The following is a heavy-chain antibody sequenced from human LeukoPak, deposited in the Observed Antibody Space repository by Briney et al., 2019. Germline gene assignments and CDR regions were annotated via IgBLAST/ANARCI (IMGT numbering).Heavy chain of an antibody. D-gene: IGHD3-10*01. CDR1: GGSVSSGSDY. V-gene: IGHV4-61*01. Sequence: TSETLSLTCTVSGGSVSSGSDYWSWIRQPPGKGLEWIGHISYSGSTNYNPSLKSRVTISLDTSKNQLSLKLSSVTTADTAVYYCARGQAALWFGELWGQGTLVTVSS. CDR3: ARGQAALWFGEL. J-gene: IGHJ4*02. CDR2: ISYSGST.